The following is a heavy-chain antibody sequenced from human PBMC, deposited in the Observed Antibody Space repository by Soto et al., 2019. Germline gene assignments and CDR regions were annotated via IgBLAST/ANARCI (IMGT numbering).Heavy chain of an antibody. D-gene: IGHD2-8*02. CDR1: GGSFSGYY. CDR3: ARDKITGLFDY. CDR2: ITHSGST. V-gene: IGHV4-34*01. J-gene: IGHJ4*02. Sequence: QVQLQQWGAGLLKPSETLSLTCAVYGGSFSGYYWTWIRQHPGTGLEWIGEITHSGSTNYNPSLKSRVTISVDTSKNQVSLKLTSVTAADTAVYYCARDKITGLFDYWGQGTLVTVSS.